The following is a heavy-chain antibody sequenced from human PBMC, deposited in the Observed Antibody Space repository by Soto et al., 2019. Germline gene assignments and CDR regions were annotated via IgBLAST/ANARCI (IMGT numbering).Heavy chain of an antibody. V-gene: IGHV1-69*13. D-gene: IGHD5-12*01. CDR2: IIPIFGTA. CDR3: ASGEVGEMATIFYWFDP. Sequence: SVKVSCKASGGTFSSYGISWVRQAPGQGLEWMGGIIPIFGTANYAHKFQGRVTITADESTSSAYMELSSLRSEDTAVYYCASGEVGEMATIFYWFDPWGQGTLVTVSS. J-gene: IGHJ5*02. CDR1: GGTFSSYG.